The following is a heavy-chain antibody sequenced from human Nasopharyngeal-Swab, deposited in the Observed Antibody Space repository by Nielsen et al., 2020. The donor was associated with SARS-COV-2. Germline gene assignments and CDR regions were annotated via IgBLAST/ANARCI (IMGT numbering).Heavy chain of an antibody. D-gene: IGHD4-17*01. CDR1: GFTFSSYW. V-gene: IGHV3-74*01. Sequence: GESLMISCAASGFTFSSYWMHWVRQAPGKGLVWVSRINSDGSSTSYADSVKGRFTISRDNAKNTLYLQMNSLRAEDTAVYYCARHDYGENYWGQGTLVTVSS. J-gene: IGHJ4*02. CDR3: ARHDYGENY. CDR2: INSDGSST.